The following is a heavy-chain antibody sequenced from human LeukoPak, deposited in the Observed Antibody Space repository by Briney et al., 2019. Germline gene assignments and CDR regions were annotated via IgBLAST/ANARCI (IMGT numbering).Heavy chain of an antibody. CDR3: ARSKLWFGDFGY. CDR2: IYTGGST. Sequence: TGGSLRLSCAASGFTVSSNYMSWVRQAPGKGQEWVSVIYTGGSTYYADSVKGRFTISRDNSKNTLFLQMNSLRAEDTAVYYCARSKLWFGDFGYWGQGTLVTVSS. J-gene: IGHJ4*02. CDR1: GFTVSSNY. V-gene: IGHV3-66*01. D-gene: IGHD3-10*01.